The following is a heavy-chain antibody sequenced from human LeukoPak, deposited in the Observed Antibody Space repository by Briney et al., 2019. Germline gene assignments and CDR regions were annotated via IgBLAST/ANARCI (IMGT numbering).Heavy chain of an antibody. J-gene: IGHJ3*02. Sequence: GGSLRLSCAASGLSFSGYAMSWVRQAPGKGLEWVSGISGSGSTTFYVDSVKGRFTISRDNAKNTLYLQMNSLRAEDTAVYYCARVTMVRGVINMAFDIWGQGTMVTVSS. CDR2: ISGSGSTT. CDR3: ARVTMVRGVINMAFDI. CDR1: GLSFSGYA. D-gene: IGHD3-10*01. V-gene: IGHV3-23*01.